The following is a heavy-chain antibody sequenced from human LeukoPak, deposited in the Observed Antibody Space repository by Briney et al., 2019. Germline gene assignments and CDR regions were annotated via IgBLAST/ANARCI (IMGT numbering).Heavy chain of an antibody. CDR1: GFTFSSYS. CDR3: ARENIVVVTAIRDAFDI. Sequence: PGGSLRLSCAASGFTFSSYSMNWVRQAPGKGLEWVSYISSGSSTIYYADSVKGRFTIPRDNAKNSLCLQMNSLRDEDTAVYYCARENIVVVTAIRDAFDIWGQATMVTVSS. D-gene: IGHD2-21*02. V-gene: IGHV3-48*02. J-gene: IGHJ3*02. CDR2: ISSGSSTI.